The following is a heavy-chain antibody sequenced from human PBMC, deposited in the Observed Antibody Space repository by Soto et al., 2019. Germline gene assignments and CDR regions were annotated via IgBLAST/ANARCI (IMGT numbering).Heavy chain of an antibody. Sequence: QMQLVQSASELKKPGASVKVSCKTSSYTFTKFGVARVRRAPGQGLEWMGWISAYNVDTKLAQKLQDRVTMTKNTTTSTAYIELRSLSSDDTAVYYCTRSGDGKWFDPWGQGTLVTVSS. CDR2: ISAYNVDT. CDR3: TRSGDGKWFDP. V-gene: IGHV1-18*01. CDR1: SYTFTKFG. J-gene: IGHJ5*02. D-gene: IGHD1-26*01.